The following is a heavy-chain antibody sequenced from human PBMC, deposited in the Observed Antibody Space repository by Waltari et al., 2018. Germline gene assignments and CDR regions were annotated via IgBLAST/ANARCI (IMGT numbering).Heavy chain of an antibody. V-gene: IGHV1-69*12. J-gene: IGHJ4*02. CDR1: GGTFSTYP. D-gene: IGHD3-3*01. Sequence: QVQLVQSGAEVKKPGSSVKVSCKASGGTFSTYPISWVRQAPGQGLEWMGGISPIFGSANYAQKFQGRATITADESTSTAYMELSRLRSEDTAVYYCARGDHLSSLDDFWSGYRDWGQGTLVTVSS. CDR2: ISPIFGSA. CDR3: ARGDHLSSLDDFWSGYRD.